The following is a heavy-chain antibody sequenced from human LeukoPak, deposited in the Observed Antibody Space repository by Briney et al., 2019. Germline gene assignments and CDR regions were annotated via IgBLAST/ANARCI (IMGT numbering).Heavy chain of an antibody. CDR2: ISGSSGST. V-gene: IGHV3-23*01. J-gene: IGHJ4*02. Sequence: GGSLRLSCAASGFTFSSYAMSWVRQAPGKGLEWVSAISGSSGSTYYADSVKGRFTISRDNSKNTLYLQMNSLRAEDTAVYYCARDPYGDYGVDYWGQGTLVTVSS. CDR3: ARDPYGDYGVDY. D-gene: IGHD4-17*01. CDR1: GFTFSSYA.